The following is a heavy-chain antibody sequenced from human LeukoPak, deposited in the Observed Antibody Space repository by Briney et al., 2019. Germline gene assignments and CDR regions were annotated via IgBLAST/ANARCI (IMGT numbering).Heavy chain of an antibody. CDR2: FDPEDGET. J-gene: IGHJ4*02. V-gene: IGHV1-24*01. D-gene: IGHD3-22*01. CDR3: ARDGVENYYDSSGYYY. Sequence: ASVKVSCKVSGYTLTELSMHWVRQAPGKGLEWMGGFDPEDGETIYAQKFQGRVTMTEDTSTDTAYMELSRLRSDDTAVYYCARDGVENYYDSSGYYYWGQGTLVTVSS. CDR1: GYTLTELS.